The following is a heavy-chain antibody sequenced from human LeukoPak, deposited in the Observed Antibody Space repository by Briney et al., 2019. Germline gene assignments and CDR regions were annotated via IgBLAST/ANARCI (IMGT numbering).Heavy chain of an antibody. D-gene: IGHD6-19*01. CDR3: AKIERWLVHGFDL. V-gene: IGHV3-23*01. CDR2: ISGNGGST. CDR1: GFTFSSYA. Sequence: GGSLRLSCAASGFTFSSYAMNWVRQAPGKVLEWVASISGNGGSTYYADSVKGRFTISRDNSRNAVFLQMISPRDDDTAIYYCAKIERWLVHGFDLWGRGTLVTVSS. J-gene: IGHJ2*01.